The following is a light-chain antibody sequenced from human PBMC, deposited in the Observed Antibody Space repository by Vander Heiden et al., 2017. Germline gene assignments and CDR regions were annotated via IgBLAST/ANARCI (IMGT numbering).Light chain of an antibody. V-gene: IGLV1-40*01. J-gene: IGLJ2*01. CDR1: SSNIGAGYD. CDR2: GNS. CDR3: QSYDSSLSGSVV. Sequence: QSLLTRPPSVSGAPRQSVTIPCTGSSSNIGAGYDVHWYQQLPGTAPKLLIYGNSNRPSGVPDRFSGSKSGTSASLAITGLQAEDEADYYCQSYDSSLSGSVVFGGGTKLTVL.